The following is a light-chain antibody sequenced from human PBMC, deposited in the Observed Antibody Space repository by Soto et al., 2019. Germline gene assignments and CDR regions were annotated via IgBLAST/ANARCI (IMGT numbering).Light chain of an antibody. CDR1: QSFSSTY. CDR2: GAS. V-gene: IGKV3-20*01. CDR3: QQYSTSPIT. J-gene: IGKJ5*01. Sequence: EIVLTQSPGTLSLSPGERATLSCRASQSFSSTYLAWYQQKPGQAPRLLIYGASSRATGIPDRFSGGGSGTDFSLTITRLDPEDFAVYYCQQYSTSPITFCQWTRLEIK.